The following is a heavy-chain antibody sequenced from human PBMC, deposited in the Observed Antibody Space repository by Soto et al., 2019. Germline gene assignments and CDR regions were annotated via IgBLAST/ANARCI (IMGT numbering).Heavy chain of an antibody. Sequence: QVQLVQSGAELKKPGASVKVSCKASGYTFSNYDMNWVRQATGQGPEWIGWVNPNNGDTGYAQKFQGRVTLTXDISTTTAYMELTXLRSEDTAIYYCAKVSRKGSAIDFDYWGQGTLITVSS. D-gene: IGHD3-10*01. CDR1: GYTFSNYD. V-gene: IGHV1-8*01. CDR2: VNPNNGDT. J-gene: IGHJ4*02. CDR3: AKVSRKGSAIDFDY.